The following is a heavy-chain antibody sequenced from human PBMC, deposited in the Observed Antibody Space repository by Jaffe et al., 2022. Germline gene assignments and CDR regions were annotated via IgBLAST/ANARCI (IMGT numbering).Heavy chain of an antibody. CDR1: GYTFTGYY. J-gene: IGHJ6*03. D-gene: IGHD2-21*02. V-gene: IGHV1-2*02. CDR2: INPNSGGT. Sequence: QVQLVQSGAEVKKPGASVKVSCKASGYTFTGYYMHWVRQAPGQGLEWMGWINPNSGGTNYAQKFQGRVTMTRDTSISTAYMELSRLRSDDTAVYYCARDIIQGVVVTANPPSYYMDVWGKGTTVTVSS. CDR3: ARDIIQGVVVTANPPSYYMDV.